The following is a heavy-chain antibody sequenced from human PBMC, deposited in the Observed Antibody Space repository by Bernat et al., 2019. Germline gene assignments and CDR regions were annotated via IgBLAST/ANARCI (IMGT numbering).Heavy chain of an antibody. CDR3: ARLGLYPYSGAFDI. CDR1: GASISTVGYY. Sequence: QVQLQESGPGLVKPAQTLSLTCNVSGASISTVGYYWSWIRQHAGKGLEWIGYMYYSGSVYYNPSLKSLVTMSVDTSTNHFSLKLSSVTAADTAVYYCARLGLYPYSGAFDIWGQGTMVTVSS. V-gene: IGHV4-31*01. D-gene: IGHD6-19*01. CDR2: MYYSGSV. J-gene: IGHJ3*02.